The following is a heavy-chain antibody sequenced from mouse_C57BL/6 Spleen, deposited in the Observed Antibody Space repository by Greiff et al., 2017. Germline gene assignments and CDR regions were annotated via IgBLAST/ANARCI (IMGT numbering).Heavy chain of an antibody. J-gene: IGHJ2*01. Sequence: QVQLKESGAELVRPGASVTLSCKASGYTFTDYEMHWVKQTPVHGLEWIGAIDPETGGTAYNQKFKGKAILTADKSSSTAYMELRSLTSEDSAVYYCTRCQVITTVVLDYWGQGTTLTVSS. V-gene: IGHV1-15*01. CDR1: GYTFTDYE. D-gene: IGHD1-1*01. CDR2: IDPETGGT. CDR3: TRCQVITTVVLDY.